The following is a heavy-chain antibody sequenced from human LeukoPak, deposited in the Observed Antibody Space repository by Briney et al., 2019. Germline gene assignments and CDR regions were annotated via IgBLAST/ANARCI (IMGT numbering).Heavy chain of an antibody. CDR1: GGSISSGGYS. V-gene: IGHV4-30-2*01. Sequence: NPSQTLSLTCAVSGGSISSGGYSWSWIRQPPGKGLEWIGYIYHSGSTYYNPSLKSRVTISVDKSKNQFSLKLSSVTAADTAVYYCAKDRGYSYDPGDYWGQGTLVTVSS. J-gene: IGHJ4*02. CDR3: AKDRGYSYDPGDY. D-gene: IGHD5-18*01. CDR2: IYHSGST.